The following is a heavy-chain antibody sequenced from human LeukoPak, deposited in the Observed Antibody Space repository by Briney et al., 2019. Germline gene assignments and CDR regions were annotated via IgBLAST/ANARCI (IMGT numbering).Heavy chain of an antibody. CDR1: GFSFSVYD. V-gene: IGHV3-30*02. D-gene: IGHD3-10*01. CDR3: AKDWDRKHLWFGELLYADAFDI. Sequence: GGSLRLSCAASGFSFSVYDIHWVRQAPGKGLDWVAFIRYDGTNNNYADFVKGRFTISRDNSKNTLYLQMNNLRLEDTAVYYCAKDWDRKHLWFGELLYADAFDIWGQGTMVTVSS. J-gene: IGHJ3*02. CDR2: IRYDGTNN.